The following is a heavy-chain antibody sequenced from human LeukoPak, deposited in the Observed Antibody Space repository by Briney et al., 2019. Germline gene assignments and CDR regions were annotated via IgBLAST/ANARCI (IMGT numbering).Heavy chain of an antibody. V-gene: IGHV4-59*08. CDR3: ASTLQGYDSSWYFDY. D-gene: IGHD6-13*01. Sequence: SETLSLTCTASGDSITSYYWSWIRQPPGKGLEWIGYIFYSGSTNYNPSLKSRVTISLDTSKSQFSLKLNSVTAADTAVYYCASTLQGYDSSWYFDYWGQGALVTVSS. CDR2: IFYSGST. CDR1: GDSITSYY. J-gene: IGHJ4*02.